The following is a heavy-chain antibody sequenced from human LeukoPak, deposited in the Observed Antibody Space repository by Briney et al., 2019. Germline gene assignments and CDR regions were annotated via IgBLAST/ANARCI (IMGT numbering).Heavy chain of an antibody. CDR3: ARGGPFDHCSSTSCYDY. Sequence: ASEKGSCKASGYTFTSYGISWVRQAPGQRLEWMGWISAYNGNTNYAQKLQGRVTMTTDTSTSTAYMELRSLRSDDTAVCYCARGGPFDHCSSTSCYDYWGQGTLVTVSS. CDR1: GYTFTSYG. CDR2: ISAYNGNT. D-gene: IGHD2-2*01. J-gene: IGHJ4*02. V-gene: IGHV1-18*01.